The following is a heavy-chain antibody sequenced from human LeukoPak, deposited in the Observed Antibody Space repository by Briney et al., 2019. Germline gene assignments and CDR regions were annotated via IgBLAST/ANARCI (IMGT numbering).Heavy chain of an antibody. J-gene: IGHJ4*02. V-gene: IGHV3-74*01. CDR3: ARAPRPEMATVKGD. CDR2: INNDGSSA. CDR1: GFTFNNYW. D-gene: IGHD5-24*01. Sequence: GGSLRLSCAASGFTFNNYWIHWVRQVPGKGLVWVSRINNDGSSASYVDSVKGRFTISRDNANNMLYLQMNSLRVEDTAVYYCARAPRPEMATVKGDWGQGTLVTVSS.